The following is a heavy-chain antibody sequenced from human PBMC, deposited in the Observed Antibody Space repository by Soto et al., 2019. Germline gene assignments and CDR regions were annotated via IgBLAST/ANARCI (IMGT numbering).Heavy chain of an antibody. Sequence: QLQLQESGPGLVKPSETLSLTCTVSGVSISNSSYYWGWIRRPPGKGLEWIGTIYYSGITYYNPSLKSRVTISVDTYKNQFSLKLTSVTAADTAVYYCARNGSNWGQGTLVTVSS. V-gene: IGHV4-39*01. CDR3: ARNGSN. CDR1: GVSISNSSYY. J-gene: IGHJ4*02. CDR2: IYYSGIT.